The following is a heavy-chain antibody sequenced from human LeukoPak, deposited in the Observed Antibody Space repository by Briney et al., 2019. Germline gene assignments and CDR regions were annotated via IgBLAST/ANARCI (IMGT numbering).Heavy chain of an antibody. D-gene: IGHD2-8*02. CDR3: AKDCTGGVCYWFDP. V-gene: IGHV3-23*01. CDR1: GFTFSSYA. J-gene: IGHJ5*02. Sequence: GGSLRLSCAASGFTFSSYAMSWVRQAPGKGLEWVPAISGSGGSTYYADSVKGRFTISRDNSKNTLYLQMNSLRAEDTAVYYCAKDCTGGVCYWFDPWGQGTLVTVSS. CDR2: ISGSGGST.